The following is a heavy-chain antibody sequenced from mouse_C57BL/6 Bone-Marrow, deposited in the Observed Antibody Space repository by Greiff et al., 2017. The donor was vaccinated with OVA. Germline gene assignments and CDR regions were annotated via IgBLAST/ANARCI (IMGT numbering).Heavy chain of an antibody. Sequence: DVHLVESGGGLVKPGGSLKLSCAASGFTFSDYGMHWVRQAPEKGLEWVAYISSGSSTIYYADTVKGRFTISRDNAKNTLFLQMTSLRSEDTAMYYCARRMGRPYWYFDVWGTGTTVTVSS. J-gene: IGHJ1*03. V-gene: IGHV5-17*01. CDR1: GFTFSDYG. CDR3: ARRMGRPYWYFDV. D-gene: IGHD2-3*01. CDR2: ISSGSSTI.